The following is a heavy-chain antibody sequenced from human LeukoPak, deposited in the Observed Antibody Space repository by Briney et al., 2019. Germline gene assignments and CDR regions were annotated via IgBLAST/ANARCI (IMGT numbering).Heavy chain of an antibody. Sequence: SQTLSLTCTVSGDSISSGTYYWNWIRQSPGKGLEWIGYIYHSGGTYFNPSLQSRVTMSVDGSKNQFSLKLSSVTAADTAVYYCARESPILTGDRRSFDYWGQGTLVTVSS. CDR2: IYHSGGT. J-gene: IGHJ4*02. CDR1: GDSISSGTYY. V-gene: IGHV4-30-2*06. CDR3: ARESPILTGDRRSFDY. D-gene: IGHD3-9*01.